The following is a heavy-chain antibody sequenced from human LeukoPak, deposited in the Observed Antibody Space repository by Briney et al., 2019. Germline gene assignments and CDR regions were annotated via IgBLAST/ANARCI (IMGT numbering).Heavy chain of an antibody. CDR3: ARHLKTDMVKAHFDY. CDR2: IYYSGTT. J-gene: IGHJ4*02. V-gene: IGHV4-59*08. CDR1: GGSFSPYY. Sequence: PSETLSLTCAVYGGSFSPYYWSWIRQPPGKGLEWIGYIYYSGTTNYNPSLKSRVTISVDTSKNQFSLKLSSVTAADTAVYYCARHLKTDMVKAHFDYWGQGTLVTVSS. D-gene: IGHD5-18*01.